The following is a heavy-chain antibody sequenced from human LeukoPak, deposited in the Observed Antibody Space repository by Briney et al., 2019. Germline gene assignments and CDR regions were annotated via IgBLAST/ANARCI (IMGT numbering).Heavy chain of an antibody. D-gene: IGHD6-13*01. Sequence: GGSLRLSCAASGFTVSSNHMNWVRQAPGKGLEWVSLIHSGGSTYYADSVKGRFTISRDNSRNTVDLQMNSLRAEDTAVYYCARGLAQAGILGVVDYWGQGALVTVSS. V-gene: IGHV3-53*01. CDR3: ARGLAQAGILGVVDY. J-gene: IGHJ4*02. CDR2: IHSGGST. CDR1: GFTVSSNH.